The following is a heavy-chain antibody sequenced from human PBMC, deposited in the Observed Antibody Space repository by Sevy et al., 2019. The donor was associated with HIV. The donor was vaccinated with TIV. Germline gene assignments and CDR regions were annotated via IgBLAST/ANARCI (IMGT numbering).Heavy chain of an antibody. CDR2: ISSSSSYI. CDR3: ARDVVDYYGSGYYYYYGMDV. V-gene: IGHV3-21*01. Sequence: GGALRLSCAASGFTFSSYSMNWVHQAPGKGLEWVSSISSSSSYIYYADSVKGRFTISRDNAKNSLYLQMNSLRAEDTAVYYCARDVVDYYGSGYYYYYGMDVWGQGTTVTVSS. D-gene: IGHD3-10*01. J-gene: IGHJ6*02. CDR1: GFTFSSYS.